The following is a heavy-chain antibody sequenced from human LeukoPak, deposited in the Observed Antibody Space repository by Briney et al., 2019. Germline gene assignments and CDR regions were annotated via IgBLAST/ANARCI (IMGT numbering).Heavy chain of an antibody. CDR2: INTNTGNP. Sequence: ASVKVSCKASGYTFTGYYMHWVRQAPGQGLEWMGWINTNTGNPTYAQGFTGRFVFSLDTSVSTAYLQISSLKAEDTAVYYCAREVRWFDPWGQGTLVTVSS. V-gene: IGHV7-4-1*02. CDR1: GYTFTGYY. CDR3: AREVRWFDP. J-gene: IGHJ5*02.